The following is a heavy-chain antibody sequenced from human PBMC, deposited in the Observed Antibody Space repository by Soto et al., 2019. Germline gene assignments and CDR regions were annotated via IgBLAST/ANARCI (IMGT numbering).Heavy chain of an antibody. J-gene: IGHJ5*02. CDR3: ARGYELLGWFDP. CDR2: IYYSGST. D-gene: IGHD5-12*01. CDR1: GGSISSGGYY. V-gene: IGHV4-31*03. Sequence: QVQLQESGPGLVKPSQTLSLTCTVSGGSISSGGYYWSWIRQHPGKGLEWIGYIYYSGSTYYNRSLKSRVTISVDTSKNQFPLKLTSVTAADTAVYSCARGYELLGWFDPGDQGTLVTVSS.